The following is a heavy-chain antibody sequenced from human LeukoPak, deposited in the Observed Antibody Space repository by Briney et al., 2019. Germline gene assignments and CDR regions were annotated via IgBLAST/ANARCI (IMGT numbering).Heavy chain of an antibody. D-gene: IGHD3-16*01. CDR2: ISWNSDTI. J-gene: IGHJ4*02. V-gene: IGHV3-9*01. CDR3: AKDMRAGWFGITLDY. Sequence: GGSLRLSCAASGFTFDDYGMHWVRQAPGKGLEWVSGISWNSDTIGYADSVKGRFAISRDNAENSLYLQMNSLRAEDTALYYCAKDMRAGWFGITLDYWGQGTLVTVSS. CDR1: GFTFDDYG.